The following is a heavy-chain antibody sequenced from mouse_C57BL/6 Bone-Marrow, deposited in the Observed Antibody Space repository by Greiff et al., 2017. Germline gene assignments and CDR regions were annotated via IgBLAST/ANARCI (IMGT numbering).Heavy chain of an antibody. CDR2: INPNNGGT. CDR3: ARGIYYFDY. CDR1: GYTFTDYY. J-gene: IGHJ2*01. Sequence: VQLQQSGPELVKPGASVKISCKASGYTFTDYYMNWVKQSHGQSLEWIGDINPNNGGTSYNQKFKGKATLTVDKSSSTAYMELRSLTSEDSSVYYCARGIYYFDYWGQGTTLTVSS. V-gene: IGHV1-26*01.